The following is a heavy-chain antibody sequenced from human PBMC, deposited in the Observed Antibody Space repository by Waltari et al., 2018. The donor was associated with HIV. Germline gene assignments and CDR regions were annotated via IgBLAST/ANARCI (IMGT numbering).Heavy chain of an antibody. V-gene: IGHV4-39*01. CDR3: ARHVGGYDSSGYFPYYFDY. CDR1: DGSIDRSSYY. D-gene: IGHD3-22*01. Sequence: QLQLQESGPGLVKPSETLSLTCTVSDGSIDRSSYYWGWIRQPPGKGLEWIGSIYYSGSTYDNPSLKSRVTISLDTSKNRFSLKLSSVTAADTAVYYCARHVGGYDSSGYFPYYFDYWGQGALVTVSS. CDR2: IYYSGST. J-gene: IGHJ4*02.